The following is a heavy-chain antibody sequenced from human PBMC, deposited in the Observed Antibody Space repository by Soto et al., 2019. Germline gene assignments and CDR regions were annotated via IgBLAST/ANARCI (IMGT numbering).Heavy chain of an antibody. Sequence: XSVKVSCQASVYTFTSYDIHWVRQATGQGLEWMGWMNPNSGNTGYAQKFQGRVTMTRNTSISTAYMELSSLRSEDTAVYYCARGLYYDFWSGSNWFDPWGQGTLVTVSS. J-gene: IGHJ5*02. CDR1: VYTFTSYD. V-gene: IGHV1-8*01. CDR3: ARGLYYDFWSGSNWFDP. CDR2: MNPNSGNT. D-gene: IGHD3-3*01.